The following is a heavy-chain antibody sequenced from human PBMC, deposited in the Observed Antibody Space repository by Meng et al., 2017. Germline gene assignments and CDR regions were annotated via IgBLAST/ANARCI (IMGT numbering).Heavy chain of an antibody. D-gene: IGHD6-19*01. Sequence: KISCKGSGYSFTSYWIGWVRQMPGKGLEWMGGIIPIFGTANYAQKFQGRVTITADKSTSTAYMELSSLRSEDTAVYYCARSSLAVAGGSNYWGQGTLVTVSS. CDR1: GYSFTSYW. V-gene: IGHV1-69*06. J-gene: IGHJ4*02. CDR2: IIPIFGTA. CDR3: ARSSLAVAGGSNY.